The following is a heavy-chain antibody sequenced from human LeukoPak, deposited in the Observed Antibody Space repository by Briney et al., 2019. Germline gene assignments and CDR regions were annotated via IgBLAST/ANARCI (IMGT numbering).Heavy chain of an antibody. CDR2: VYYTGTS. V-gene: IGHV4-59*02. J-gene: IGHJ4*02. D-gene: IGHD4-11*01. CDR3: ARYSNHVDYFDS. Sequence: SETLSLTCTVSGDSVSSHYWRWIRQPPGKGLEWIAYVYYTGTSNYNPSLKSRVTISIDTSKNQFSLKLISVTAADTAVYYCARYSNHVDYFDSWGQGTLVTVSS. CDR1: GDSVSSHY.